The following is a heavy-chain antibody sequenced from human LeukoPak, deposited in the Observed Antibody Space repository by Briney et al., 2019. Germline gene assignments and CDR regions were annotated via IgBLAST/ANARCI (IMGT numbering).Heavy chain of an antibody. V-gene: IGHV3-43*02. J-gene: IGHJ4*02. D-gene: IGHD5-24*01. CDR3: AKEKYGYKYFDY. CDR1: GLTFYDQA. Sequence: PGGSLRLSCAASGLTFYDQAMHWVRQAPGTGLEWVSLISWDGGSTYYADSVKGRFTISRDNSKNSLYLQMNSLRTEDTALYYCAKEKYGYKYFDYWGQGTLVTVSS. CDR2: ISWDGGST.